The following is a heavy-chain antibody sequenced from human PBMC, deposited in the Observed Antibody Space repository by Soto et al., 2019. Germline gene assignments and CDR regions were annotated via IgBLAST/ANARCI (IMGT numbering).Heavy chain of an antibody. D-gene: IGHD3-10*01. Sequence: EVQLLESGGGLVQPGGSLRLSCAASGFTFSSYAMSWVRQAPGKGLEWVSAISGSGGSTYYADSVKGPFTISRDNSKDTLYLQMDSLRAEDTAVYYCAKDLAVRGVIDYWGQEPLVTVSS. CDR3: AKDLAVRGVIDY. J-gene: IGHJ4*02. CDR2: ISGSGGST. CDR1: GFTFSSYA. V-gene: IGHV3-23*01.